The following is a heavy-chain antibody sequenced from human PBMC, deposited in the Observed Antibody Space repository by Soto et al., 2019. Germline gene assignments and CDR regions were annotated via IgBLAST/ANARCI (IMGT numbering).Heavy chain of an antibody. D-gene: IGHD3-22*01. Sequence: QVQLVESGGGVVQPGRSLRLSCAASGFTFSSYGMHWVRQAPGKGLEWVAVISYGGSNKYYADSVKGRFTISRDNSKNTLYLQMNSLRAEDTAVYYCAKDCCRDSCGYYYDHFDYWGQGALVTVSS. CDR3: AKDCCRDSCGYYYDHFDY. CDR2: ISYGGSNK. CDR1: GFTFSSYG. V-gene: IGHV3-30*18. J-gene: IGHJ4*02.